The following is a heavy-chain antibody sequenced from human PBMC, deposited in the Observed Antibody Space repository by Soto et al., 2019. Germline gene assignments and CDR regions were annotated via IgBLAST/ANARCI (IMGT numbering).Heavy chain of an antibody. D-gene: IGHD2-2*01. CDR1: GFTFSSYG. Sequence: PGGSLRLSCAASGFTFSSYGVHWVRQTPGKGLEWVAVISYDGSNKYYADSVKGRFTISRDNSKNTLYLQMNSLRAEDTAVYYCAKGKRYCSSTSCYAGNWFDPWGQGTLVTVS. CDR2: ISYDGSNK. V-gene: IGHV3-30*18. CDR3: AKGKRYCSSTSCYAGNWFDP. J-gene: IGHJ5*02.